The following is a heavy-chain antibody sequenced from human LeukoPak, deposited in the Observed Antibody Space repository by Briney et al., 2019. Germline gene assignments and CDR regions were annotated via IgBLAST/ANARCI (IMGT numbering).Heavy chain of an antibody. CDR2: IIPIFGKA. J-gene: IGHJ4*02. CDR1: GGTFLSYA. V-gene: IGHV1-69*13. CDR3: ARSPTTVTTLDY. Sequence: SVEVSCKASGGTFLSYAINWVRQAPGQGLEWMGGIIPIFGKATYAQNFQDRLTITADESTSTAYMELSSLRSEDTAMFYCARSPTTVTTLDYWGQGTLVTVSS. D-gene: IGHD4-11*01.